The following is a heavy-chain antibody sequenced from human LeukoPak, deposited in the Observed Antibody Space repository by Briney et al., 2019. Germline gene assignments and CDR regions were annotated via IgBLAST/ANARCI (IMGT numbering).Heavy chain of an antibody. Sequence: GGSLTLSCAASGFSFSRYSMNWVRQAPGKGLEWVSYISSSGSTIYYADSVKGRFSISTENDKNSLYLQMNRLRVEDTAVYYCARDREFGYSTGWYDYWGQGTLVTVSS. CDR3: ARDREFGYSTGWYDY. CDR2: ISSSGSTI. J-gene: IGHJ4*02. V-gene: IGHV3-48*01. CDR1: GFSFSRYS. D-gene: IGHD6-19*01.